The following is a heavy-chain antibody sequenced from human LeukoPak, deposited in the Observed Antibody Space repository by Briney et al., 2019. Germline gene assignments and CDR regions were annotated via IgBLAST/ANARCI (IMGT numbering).Heavy chain of an antibody. D-gene: IGHD3-10*01. Sequence: GGSLRLSCAASGFTFSSYWMSWVRQAPGKGLEWVANIKQDGSEKYYVDSVKGRFTISRDNAKNSLYLQMNSLKAEDTAVYYCARDGDRVRGVIITYYFDYWGQGTLVTVSS. CDR1: GFTFSSYW. V-gene: IGHV3-7*01. CDR3: ARDGDRVRGVIITYYFDY. CDR2: IKQDGSEK. J-gene: IGHJ4*02.